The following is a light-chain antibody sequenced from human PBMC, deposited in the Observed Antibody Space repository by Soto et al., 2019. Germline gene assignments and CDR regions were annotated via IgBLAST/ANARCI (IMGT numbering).Light chain of an antibody. J-gene: IGKJ1*01. V-gene: IGKV3-20*01. Sequence: EIVLTQSPGTLSLSPGERATLSCRASQSVSSTYLAWYQQKPGQAPRLLTYGASSRATGIPDRFTGSGSGTDFTLTISRLEPEDFAVYYCQQYGNSPSWTFGQGTKV. CDR1: QSVSSTY. CDR2: GAS. CDR3: QQYGNSPSWT.